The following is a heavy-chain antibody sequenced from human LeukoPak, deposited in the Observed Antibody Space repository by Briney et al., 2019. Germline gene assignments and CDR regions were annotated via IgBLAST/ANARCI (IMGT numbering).Heavy chain of an antibody. J-gene: IGHJ4*02. D-gene: IGHD3-10*01. V-gene: IGHV4-59*01. Sequence: SETLSLTCTVSGGSISRYYWSGIRHPPGRGREWGGYIYYSGNTNYNPCLKSPVTISVDTYKHQFSLKLSSVTAADTAVYYCARAYGSGSYYDHWGRGTLVTVSS. CDR1: GGSISRYY. CDR3: ARAYGSGSYYDH. CDR2: IYYSGNT.